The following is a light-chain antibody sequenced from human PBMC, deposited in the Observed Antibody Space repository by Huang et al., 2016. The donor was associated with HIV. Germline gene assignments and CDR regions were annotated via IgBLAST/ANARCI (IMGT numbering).Light chain of an antibody. CDR3: QQYGSSLWT. CDR2: GAS. J-gene: IGKJ1*01. CDR1: QSVSSSS. V-gene: IGKV3-20*01. Sequence: EIVLTQSPGTLSLSPGERATRSCRASQSVSSSSLGWYQQKPGQAPRLLSYGASSKGTGIPDRFSGSGSGTDFTLTISRLEPEEFAVYYCQQYGSSLWTFGQGTKVEIK.